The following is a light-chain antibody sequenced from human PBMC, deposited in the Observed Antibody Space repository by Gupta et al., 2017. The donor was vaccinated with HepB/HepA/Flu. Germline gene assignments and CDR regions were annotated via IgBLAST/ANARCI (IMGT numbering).Light chain of an antibody. CDR1: PGISSY. V-gene: IGKV1-9*01. Sequence: IQLRPSPSFLSASVGDRVTITFPTSPGISSYLAWYQQKPGKAPKLLIYAASTPQSGVPSRFSGSGSGTEFTLTISSLQPEDFATYYCQQLNSYPWTFGQGTKVEIK. CDR3: QQLNSYPWT. J-gene: IGKJ1*01. CDR2: AAS.